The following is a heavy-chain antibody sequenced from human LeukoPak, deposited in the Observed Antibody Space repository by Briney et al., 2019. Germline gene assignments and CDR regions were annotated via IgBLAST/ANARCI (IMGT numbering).Heavy chain of an antibody. V-gene: IGHV2-5*02. CDR1: GFSLRTSGVG. CDR2: IYWDDDK. Sequence: SGPTLVNPTQPLTLTCTFSGFSLRTSGVGVGWIRQPPGKALEWLALIYWDDDKRYSPSLKSRLTITKDTSKNQVVLTMTNMDPVDTATYYCAHMHGSGSSLRLWGQGTLVTVSS. D-gene: IGHD3-10*01. CDR3: AHMHGSGSSLRL. J-gene: IGHJ4*02.